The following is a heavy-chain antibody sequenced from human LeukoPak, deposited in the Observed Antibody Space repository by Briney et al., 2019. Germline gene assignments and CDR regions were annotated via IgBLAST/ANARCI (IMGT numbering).Heavy chain of an antibody. D-gene: IGHD2-2*01. J-gene: IGHJ4*02. Sequence: GGSLRLSCAASGFTFSDYYMSWIRLAPGKGLEWVSFIGIRETTIYYLDSVKGRFTISRDNAKGSLYLQMNNLRAEDTALYFCARSRSCSSTSCKYFDSWGQGTLVTAS. CDR3: ARSRSCSSTSCKYFDS. V-gene: IGHV3-11*01. CDR2: IGIRETTI. CDR1: GFTFSDYY.